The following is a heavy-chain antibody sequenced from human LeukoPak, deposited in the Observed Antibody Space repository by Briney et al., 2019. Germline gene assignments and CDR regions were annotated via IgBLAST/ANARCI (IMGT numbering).Heavy chain of an antibody. CDR2: IRYDGSNK. CDR3: AKEGNRYSYGSDAFDI. Sequence: PGGSLRLSCAASGFTFSSYGMHWVRQAPGKGLEWVAFIRYDGSNKYYADSVKGRFTISRDNSKNTLNLQMNSLRAEDTALYYCAKEGNRYSYGSDAFDIWGQGTMVTVSS. CDR1: GFTFSSYG. V-gene: IGHV3-30*02. J-gene: IGHJ3*02. D-gene: IGHD5-18*01.